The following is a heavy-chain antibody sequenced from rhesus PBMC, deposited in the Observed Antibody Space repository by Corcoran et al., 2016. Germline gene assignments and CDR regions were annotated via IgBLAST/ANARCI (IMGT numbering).Heavy chain of an antibody. V-gene: IGHV4-93*02. D-gene: IGHD6S26*01. CDR1: GGSISSSNW. Sequence: QVQLQESGPAVVKPSETPSLTCAVSGGSISSSNWWSWTRQSPGKGLEWIGGIYGSGGSTEYNPSLKSRVTISIDTSKNQFSLKLSSVTAADTAVYYCARPPLGSGWSSVCFFDYWGQGVLVTVSS. CDR3: ARPPLGSGWSSVCFFDY. J-gene: IGHJ4*01. CDR2: IYGSGGST.